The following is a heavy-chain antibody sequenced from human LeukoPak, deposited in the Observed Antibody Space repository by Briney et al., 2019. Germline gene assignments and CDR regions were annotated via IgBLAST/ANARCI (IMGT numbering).Heavy chain of an antibody. J-gene: IGHJ4*02. CDR2: INPNSGGT. CDR1: GYTFTGYY. V-gene: IGHV1-2*04. Sequence: ASVKVSCKASGYTFTGYYMHWVRQAPGQGLEWMGWINPNSGGTNYAQKFQGWVTMTRDTSISTAYMELSRLRSDDTAVYYCARGTWAAAGTFDYWGQGTLVTVSS. CDR3: ARGTWAAAGTFDY. D-gene: IGHD6-13*01.